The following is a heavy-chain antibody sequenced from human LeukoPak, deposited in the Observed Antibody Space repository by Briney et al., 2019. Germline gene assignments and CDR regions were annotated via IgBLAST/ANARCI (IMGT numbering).Heavy chain of an antibody. V-gene: IGHV4-31*03. J-gene: IGHJ4*02. CDR3: ATRSKYSYGYFDY. CDR1: GGSISSGGYY. D-gene: IGHD5-18*01. CDR2: IYYSGST. Sequence: PSETLSLTCTVSGGSISSGGYYWSWIRQHPGKGLEWIGYIYYSGSTYYNPSLKSRVTISVDTSKNQFSLKLSSVTAADTAVYYCATRSKYSYGYFDYWGQGTLVTVSS.